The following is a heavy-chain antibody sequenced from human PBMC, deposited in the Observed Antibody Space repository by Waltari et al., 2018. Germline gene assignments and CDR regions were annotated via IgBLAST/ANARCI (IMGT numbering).Heavy chain of an antibody. J-gene: IGHJ4*02. CDR1: GFPLSTTGVG. V-gene: IGHV2-5*01. D-gene: IGHD3-10*01. CDR2: IYWNDDK. CDR3: AHVRPHAKTWFLDYYAA. Sequence: QITLKESGPTLVKPTQTLTLTCTFSGFPLSTTGVGVGWIRQPPGKALECLALIYWNDDKRYSPSLKNRLSITKDTAKSQVVLTMTNLDPVDTATYYCAHVRPHAKTWFLDYYAAWGQGTVVAVSS.